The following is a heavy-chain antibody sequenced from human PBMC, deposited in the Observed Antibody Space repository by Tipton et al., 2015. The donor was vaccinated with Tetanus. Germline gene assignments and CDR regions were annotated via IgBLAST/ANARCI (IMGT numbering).Heavy chain of an antibody. J-gene: IGHJ4*02. Sequence: SLRLSCAASGFTFSSWWMNWVRQTPGKGLEWVANMKPDGSEGYYVASARGRFTISRDNAKNSLYLQMNSLRAEDTAVYYCARDDMIGTSDYWGLGTLVPVSS. V-gene: IGHV3-7*01. CDR1: GFTFSSWW. CDR3: ARDDMIGTSDY. CDR2: MKPDGSEG. D-gene: IGHD1-1*01.